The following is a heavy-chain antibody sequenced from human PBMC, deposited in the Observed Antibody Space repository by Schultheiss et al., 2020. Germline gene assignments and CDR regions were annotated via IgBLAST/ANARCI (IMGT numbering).Heavy chain of an antibody. V-gene: IGHV3-30*03. J-gene: IGHJ5*02. CDR3: ARDNYWFDP. D-gene: IGHD1-20*01. CDR1: GFTFSSYG. Sequence: GGSLRLSCAASGFTFSSYGMHWVRQAPGKGLEWVAVISYDGSNKYYADSVKGRFTISRDNSKNTLYLQMNSLRAEDTALYYCARDNYWFDPWGQGTLVTVSS. CDR2: ISYDGSNK.